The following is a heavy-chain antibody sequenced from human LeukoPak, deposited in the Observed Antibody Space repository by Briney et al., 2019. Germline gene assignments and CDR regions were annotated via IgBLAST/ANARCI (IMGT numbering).Heavy chain of an antibody. CDR1: GFTFDDYV. D-gene: IGHD1-14*01. CDR2: ISWNSANR. J-gene: IGHJ3*01. CDR3: AKARTVFTDAFDV. V-gene: IGHV3-9*01. Sequence: GRSRRLSCAASGFTFDDYVMHWVRQAPGKGLEWVSGISWNSANRDYADSVRGRFTISRDNAKNSLYLQMSSLTPEDTAFYYCAKARTVFTDAFDVWGQGTMVTVSS.